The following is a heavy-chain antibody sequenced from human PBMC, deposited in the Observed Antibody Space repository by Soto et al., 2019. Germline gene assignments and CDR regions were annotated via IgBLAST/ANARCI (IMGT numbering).Heavy chain of an antibody. J-gene: IGHJ3*02. Sequence: SLRLSCGGSGFSFDDYTMHWVRQAPGKGPEWVASLSWNSGFSGYADSVKGRFTISRDNAQSSVHLQMNNLRTEDTALYYCAKGRGTIVVTDAYDIWGQGTTVTVS. CDR1: GFSFDDYT. D-gene: IGHD3-22*01. CDR2: LSWNSGFS. V-gene: IGHV3-9*01. CDR3: AKGRGTIVVTDAYDI.